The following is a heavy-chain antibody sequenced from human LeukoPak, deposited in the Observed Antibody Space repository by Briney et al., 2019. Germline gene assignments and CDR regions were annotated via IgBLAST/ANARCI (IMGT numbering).Heavy chain of an antibody. CDR1: GFTFSSYG. J-gene: IGHJ4*02. Sequence: TGGSLRLSCAASGFTFSSYGMHWVRQAPGKGLEWVAFIRYDGSNKYYADSVKGRFTISRDNSKNTLYLQMNSLRAEDTAVYYCAKSTLGRTYGTYYYDSSGYMFFDYWGQGTLVTVSS. D-gene: IGHD3-22*01. CDR3: AKSTLGRTYGTYYYDSSGYMFFDY. V-gene: IGHV3-30*02. CDR2: IRYDGSNK.